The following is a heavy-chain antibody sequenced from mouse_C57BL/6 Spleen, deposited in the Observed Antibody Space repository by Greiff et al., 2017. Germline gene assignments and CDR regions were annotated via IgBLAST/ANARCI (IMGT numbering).Heavy chain of an antibody. CDR2: ISSGGSYT. V-gene: IGHV5-6*01. CDR3: ARHPYYGSSLYYFDY. D-gene: IGHD1-1*01. Sequence: EVKLVESGGDLVKPGGSLKLSCAASGFTFSSYGMSWVRQTPDKRLEWVATISSGGSYTYYPDSVKGRFTISRDNAKNTLYLQMSSLKSEDTAMYYCARHPYYGSSLYYFDYWGQGTTLTVSS. J-gene: IGHJ2*01. CDR1: GFTFSSYG.